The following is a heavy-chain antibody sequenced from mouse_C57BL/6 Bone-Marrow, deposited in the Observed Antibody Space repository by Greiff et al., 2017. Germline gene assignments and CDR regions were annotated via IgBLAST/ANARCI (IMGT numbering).Heavy chain of an antibody. CDR3: ARASDDGYLYYYAMDD. CDR1: GFTFSDYG. D-gene: IGHD2-3*01. V-gene: IGHV5-17*01. J-gene: IGHJ4*01. CDR2: ISSGSSTI. Sequence: EVKLVESGGGLVKPGGSLKLSCAASGFTFSDYGMHWVRQAPEKGLEWVAYISSGSSTIYYADTVKGRFTISRDNAKNTLFLQMTSLRSEDTAMYYCARASDDGYLYYYAMDDWGQGTSVTVSS.